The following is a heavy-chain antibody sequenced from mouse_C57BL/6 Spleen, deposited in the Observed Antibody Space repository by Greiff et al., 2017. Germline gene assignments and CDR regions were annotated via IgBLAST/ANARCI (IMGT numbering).Heavy chain of an antibody. J-gene: IGHJ2*01. Sequence: QVQLKQPGAELVKPGASVKLSCKASGYTFTSYWMQWVKQRPGQGLEWIGEIDPSDSYTNYNQKFKGKATLTVDTSSSTAYMQLSSLTSEDSAVYYCARQGGITTVVAPDYWGQGTTLTVSS. D-gene: IGHD1-1*01. CDR1: GYTFTSYW. CDR2: IDPSDSYT. V-gene: IGHV1-50*01. CDR3: ARQGGITTVVAPDY.